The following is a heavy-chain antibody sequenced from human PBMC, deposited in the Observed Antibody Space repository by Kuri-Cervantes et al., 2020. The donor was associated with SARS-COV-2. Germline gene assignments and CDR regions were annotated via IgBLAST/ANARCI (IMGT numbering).Heavy chain of an antibody. J-gene: IGHJ4*02. D-gene: IGHD6-13*01. CDR1: GFTFSSYA. V-gene: IGHV3-30*04. Sequence: LSLTCAASGFTFSSYAMHWVRQAPGKGLEWVAVISYDGSNKYYADSVKGRFTISRDNSKNTLYLQMNSLRAEDTAVYYCAKDYRNSSSWYPPYYFDYWGQGTLVTVSS. CDR2: ISYDGSNK. CDR3: AKDYRNSSSWYPPYYFDY.